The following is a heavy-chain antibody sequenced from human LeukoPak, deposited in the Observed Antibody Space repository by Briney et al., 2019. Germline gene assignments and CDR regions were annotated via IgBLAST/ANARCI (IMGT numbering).Heavy chain of an antibody. Sequence: ASVKVSCKASGYTFTDYYMHWVRQAPGQGLEWMVWINPNSGDTNYAQKFQGRVTMTRDTSISTAYMELSRLRSDDTAVYYCASGPTYYYDSSGYYPSAFDIWGQGTMVTVSS. J-gene: IGHJ3*02. V-gene: IGHV1-2*02. CDR2: INPNSGDT. D-gene: IGHD3-22*01. CDR1: GYTFTDYY. CDR3: ASGPTYYYDSSGYYPSAFDI.